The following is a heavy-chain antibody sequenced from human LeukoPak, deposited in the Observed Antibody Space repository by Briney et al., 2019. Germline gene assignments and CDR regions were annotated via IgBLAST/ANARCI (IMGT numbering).Heavy chain of an antibody. J-gene: IGHJ4*02. Sequence: GGSLRLSCAASGFTFSTYAMSWVRQAPGKGLEWVSSISSSSSYIYYADSVKGRFTISRDNAKNSLYLQMNSLRAEDTAVYYCARSTIHSGFDYWGQGTLVTVSS. CDR3: ARSTIHSGFDY. CDR1: GFTFSTYA. CDR2: ISSSSSYI. V-gene: IGHV3-21*01. D-gene: IGHD3-10*01.